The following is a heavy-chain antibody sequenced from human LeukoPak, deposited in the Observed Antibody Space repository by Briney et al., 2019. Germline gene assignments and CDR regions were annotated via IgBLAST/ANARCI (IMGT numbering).Heavy chain of an antibody. D-gene: IGHD4-17*01. CDR3: ARLTTVTSYYFDY. Sequence: SETLSLTCTVSGGSISNYYWSWIRQPAGKGLEWIGRIYTSGSTNYNPSLKSRVTISVDKSKNQFSLKLSSVTAADTAVYYCARLTTVTSYYFDYWGQGTLVTVSS. V-gene: IGHV4-4*07. CDR1: GGSISNYY. J-gene: IGHJ4*02. CDR2: IYTSGST.